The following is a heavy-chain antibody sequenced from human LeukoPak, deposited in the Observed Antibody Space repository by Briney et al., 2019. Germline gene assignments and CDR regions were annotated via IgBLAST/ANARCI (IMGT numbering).Heavy chain of an antibody. D-gene: IGHD3-22*01. CDR1: GDSIRSYY. J-gene: IGHJ4*02. CDR2: VYTTGST. CDR3: ARGQKYRSGYTVTELGSGYFDY. V-gene: IGHV4-4*07. Sequence: SETLSLTCTVSGDSIRSYYWSWLRLPAGKGLESIGRVYTTGSTNYNPSLKSRVTISVDTSKNQFSLTLSSVTAADTAVYYCARGQKYRSGYTVTELGSGYFDYWGQGTLVTVSS.